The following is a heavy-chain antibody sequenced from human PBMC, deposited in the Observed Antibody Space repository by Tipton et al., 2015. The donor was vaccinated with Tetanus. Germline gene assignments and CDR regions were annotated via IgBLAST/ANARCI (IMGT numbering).Heavy chain of an antibody. D-gene: IGHD3-10*01. CDR2: ISAYNGNT. CDR1: GYTFTSYG. J-gene: IGHJ5*02. V-gene: IGHV1-18*01. CDR3: ARESGEYYGSTNNWFDP. Sequence: QSGAEVKKPGASVKVSCKASGYTFTSYGISWVRQAPGQGLEWMGWISAYNGNTNYAQKLLGRVTMTTDTSTSTAYMELRSLRSDDTAVYYCARESGEYYGSTNNWFDPWGQGTLVTVSS.